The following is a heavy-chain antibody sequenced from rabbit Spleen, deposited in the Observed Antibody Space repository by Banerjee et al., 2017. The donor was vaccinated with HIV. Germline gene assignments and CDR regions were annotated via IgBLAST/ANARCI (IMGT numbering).Heavy chain of an antibody. CDR1: GVSFSFNSY. Sequence: QSLEESGGDLVKPGASLTLTCTASGVSFSFNSYMCWVRQAPGKGLEWIACIDTGNVKTYYASWAKGRFTISKTSSTTVTLQMTSLTAADTATYFCARDTGSGHYIDAYFDLWGQGTLVTVS. CDR3: ARDTGSGHYIDAYFDL. CDR2: IDTGNVKT. J-gene: IGHJ4*01. V-gene: IGHV1S40*01. D-gene: IGHD1-1*01.